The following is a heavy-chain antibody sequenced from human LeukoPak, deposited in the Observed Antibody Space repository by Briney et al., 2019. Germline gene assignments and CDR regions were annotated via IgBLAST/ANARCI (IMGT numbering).Heavy chain of an antibody. CDR2: TYYRSKWYN. Sequence: SQTLSLTCAISGDSVSSNSAAWNWIRQSPSRGLEWLGRTYYRSKWYNDYAVSVKSRITINPDTSKNQFSLQLNSVTPEDTAVYYCAREPTYCSSTSCYAEYFQHWGQGTLVTVSS. V-gene: IGHV6-1*01. D-gene: IGHD2-2*01. CDR1: GDSVSSNSAA. J-gene: IGHJ1*01. CDR3: AREPTYCSSTSCYAEYFQH.